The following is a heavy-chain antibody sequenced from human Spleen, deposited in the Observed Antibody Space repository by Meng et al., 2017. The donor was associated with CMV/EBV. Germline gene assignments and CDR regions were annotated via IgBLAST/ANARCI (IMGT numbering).Heavy chain of an antibody. J-gene: IGHJ5*02. CDR1: GYTLTNYA. CDR3: ARDLGAGFDP. Sequence: VSCTASGYTLTNYAISWLRQAPRQGLEWMGWINPNNGNTKYGQKFEGRVTLTRDTSTSTVYMEMRTLRSDDTAVFYCARDLGAGFDPWGQGTLVTVSS. V-gene: IGHV1-18*01. CDR2: INPNNGNT.